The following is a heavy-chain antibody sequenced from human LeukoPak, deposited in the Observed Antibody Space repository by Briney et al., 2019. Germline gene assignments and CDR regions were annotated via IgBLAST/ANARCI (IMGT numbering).Heavy chain of an antibody. J-gene: IGHJ6*02. CDR1: GGSISSGGYS. Sequence: YPSETLSLTCAVSGGSISSGGYSWSWIRQPPGKGLEWIGYIYHSGSTYYNPSLKSRVTISVDRPKNQFSLKLSSVTAADTAVYYCARGTRTYGMDVWGQGTTVTVSS. V-gene: IGHV4-30-2*01. D-gene: IGHD2-2*01. CDR2: IYHSGST. CDR3: ARGTRTYGMDV.